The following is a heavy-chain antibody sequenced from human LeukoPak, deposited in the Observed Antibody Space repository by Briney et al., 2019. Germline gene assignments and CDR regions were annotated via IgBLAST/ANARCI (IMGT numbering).Heavy chain of an antibody. J-gene: IGHJ4*02. D-gene: IGHD3-3*02. CDR3: TSTVLIFAGAVAKDFDC. CDR1: VGCFSSYY. V-gene: IGHV4-59*01. CDR2: IYYSGST. Sequence: SETLSLTCKVTVGCFSSYYWSGLRQPPGKGLEWIGYIYYSGSTDYSPSLKSRVTMSLDTTKNHFYLNLNSVIPANRPVDYCTSTVLIFAGAVAKDFDCWGQGTLVTVSS.